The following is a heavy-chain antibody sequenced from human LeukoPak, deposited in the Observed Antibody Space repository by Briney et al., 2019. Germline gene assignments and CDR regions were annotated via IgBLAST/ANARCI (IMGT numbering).Heavy chain of an antibody. CDR2: ISSTSSTI. J-gene: IGHJ4*02. CDR3: TRGRRATHDY. CDR1: GFTFSSYS. V-gene: IGHV3-48*01. D-gene: IGHD1-26*01. Sequence: GGSLRLSCAASGFTFSSYSMNWVRQAPGKGLEWVSYISSTSSTIYYADSVKGRFTISRDTAKNSLYLQMNSLKTEDTAVYYCTRGRRATHDYWGQGTLVAVSS.